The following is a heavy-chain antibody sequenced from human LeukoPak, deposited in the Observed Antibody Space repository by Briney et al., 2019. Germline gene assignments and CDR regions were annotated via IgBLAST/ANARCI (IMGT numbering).Heavy chain of an antibody. CDR2: ISAYNGNT. Sequence: RASVKVSCKASGYTFTSYGISWVRQAPGQGLEWMGWISAYNGNTNYAQKLQGRVTMTTDTSTSTAYMELRSLRSEDTAVYYCARDYYDSSGYYYVPGAFDIWGQGTMVTVSS. V-gene: IGHV1-18*01. CDR1: GYTFTSYG. CDR3: ARDYYDSSGYYYVPGAFDI. D-gene: IGHD3-22*01. J-gene: IGHJ3*02.